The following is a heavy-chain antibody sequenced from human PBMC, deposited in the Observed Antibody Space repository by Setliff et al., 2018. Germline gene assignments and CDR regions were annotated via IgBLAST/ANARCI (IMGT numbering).Heavy chain of an antibody. CDR2: ISDDGTSE. CDR3: ARRLPYFGMDV. D-gene: IGHD2-15*01. Sequence: GGSLRLSCAASGFTVSTFSMHWVRQAPVKGLEWVATISDDGTSEFYADSVKGRFTVFRDHSKNTLFLQMTSLSAEDTAVYYCARRLPYFGMDVWGQGTTVTVSS. J-gene: IGHJ6*02. V-gene: IGHV3-30*03. CDR1: GFTVSTFS.